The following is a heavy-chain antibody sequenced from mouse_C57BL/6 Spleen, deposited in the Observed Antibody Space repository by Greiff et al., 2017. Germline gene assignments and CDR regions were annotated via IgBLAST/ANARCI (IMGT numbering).Heavy chain of an antibody. D-gene: IGHD2-4*01. V-gene: IGHV1-42*01. J-gene: IGHJ4*01. CDR2: INPSTGGT. CDR1: GYSFTGYY. Sequence: VQLQQSGPELVKPGASVKISCKASGYSFTGYYMNWVKQSPEKSLEWIGEINPSTGGTTYNQKFKAKATLTVDKSSSTAYMQLKSLTSEDSAVYYWARGGYDYDGSAMDYWGQGTSVTVSS. CDR3: ARGGYDYDGSAMDY.